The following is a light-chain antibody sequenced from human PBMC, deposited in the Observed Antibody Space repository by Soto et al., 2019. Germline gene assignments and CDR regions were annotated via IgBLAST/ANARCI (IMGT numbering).Light chain of an antibody. CDR1: SSDVGGYNY. V-gene: IGLV2-14*01. CDR3: SSYTSSSTLL. Sequence: QSALTQPASVSGSPGQSITISCTGTSSDVGGYNYVSWYQQHPGKAPKLMIYEVSNRPSGVSNRFSGSKSGNTASLTTSGLQAEDEADYYCSSYTSSSTLLFGTGTKVT. J-gene: IGLJ1*01. CDR2: EVS.